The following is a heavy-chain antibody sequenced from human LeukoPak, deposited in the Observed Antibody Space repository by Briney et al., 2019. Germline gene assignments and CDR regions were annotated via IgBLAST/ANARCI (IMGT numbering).Heavy chain of an antibody. CDR1: GFTFSGSA. V-gene: IGHV3-73*01. CDR3: TRGRYDILTGYFPPYYYYMDV. Sequence: GGSLRLSCAASGFTFSGSAMHWVRQASGKGLEWVGRIRSKANSYATAYAASVKGRFTISRDDSKNTAYLQMNSLKTEDTAVYYCTRGRYDILTGYFPPYYYYMDVWGKGTTVTVSS. CDR2: IRSKANSYAT. D-gene: IGHD3-9*01. J-gene: IGHJ6*03.